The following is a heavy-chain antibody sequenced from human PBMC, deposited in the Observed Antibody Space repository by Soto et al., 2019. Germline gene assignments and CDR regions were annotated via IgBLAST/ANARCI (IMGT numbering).Heavy chain of an antibody. CDR3: ARYQSLVADY. CDR2: IHSSGST. J-gene: IGHJ4*02. D-gene: IGHD2-8*02. V-gene: IGHV4-59*11. Sequence: QVQLQESGPGLVKPSETLSLTCTVSGGSITNRFWAWIRQAPGKGLEWIGYIHSSGSTNYNPSLMSRVTISVDTSKNQFSLKLKSVAAADTAVYYCARYQSLVADYWGQGTLVSVSS. CDR1: GGSITNRF.